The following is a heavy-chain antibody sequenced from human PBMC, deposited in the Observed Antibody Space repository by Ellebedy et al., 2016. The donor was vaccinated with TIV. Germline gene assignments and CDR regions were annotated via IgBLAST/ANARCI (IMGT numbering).Heavy chain of an antibody. Sequence: AASVKVSCKPSGYTFQNFYIHWVRQAPGQGLEWLRGIYPGDDSTTYTQRFQGRVTVTSDTSTGSVYMELSNLRSDDTAIYYCARDLEDEEVPCSQYWGQGTLVTASS. CDR1: GYTFQNFY. CDR3: ARDLEDEEVPCSQY. D-gene: IGHD2-21*01. V-gene: IGHV1-46*02. CDR2: IYPGDDST. J-gene: IGHJ1*01.